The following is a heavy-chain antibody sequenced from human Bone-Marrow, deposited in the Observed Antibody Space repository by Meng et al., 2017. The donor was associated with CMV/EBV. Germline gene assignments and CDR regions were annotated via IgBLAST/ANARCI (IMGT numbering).Heavy chain of an antibody. CDR1: GGTFSSYA. J-gene: IGHJ4*02. D-gene: IGHD3-10*01. Sequence: SVKVSCKASGGTFSSYAISWVRQAPGQGLEWMGGIIPIFGTANYAQKFQGRVTITTDEPTSTACMELSSLRSEDTAVYYCARGGPGETYYFDYWGQGTLVTVSS. V-gene: IGHV1-69*05. CDR3: ARGGPGETYYFDY. CDR2: IIPIFGTA.